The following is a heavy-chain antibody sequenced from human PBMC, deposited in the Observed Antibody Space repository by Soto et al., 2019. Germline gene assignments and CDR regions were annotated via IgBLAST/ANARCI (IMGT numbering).Heavy chain of an antibody. D-gene: IGHD1-26*01. Sequence: GGSLRLSCSASGFTFCSYAMHWVRQAPGKGLEYVSAISSNGGSTYYADSVKGRFTISRDNSKNTLYLQMSSLRAEDTAVYYCVKDLYGEMATIVGAFDIWGQGTMVTVSS. CDR2: ISSNGGST. J-gene: IGHJ3*02. CDR1: GFTFCSYA. CDR3: VKDLYGEMATIVGAFDI. V-gene: IGHV3-64D*08.